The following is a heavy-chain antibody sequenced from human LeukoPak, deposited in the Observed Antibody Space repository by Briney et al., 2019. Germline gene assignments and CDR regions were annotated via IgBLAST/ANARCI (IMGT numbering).Heavy chain of an antibody. CDR3: ARHYGGYSFGGLSQTNGMDV. V-gene: IGHV4-39*07. CDR1: GGSISSSSYY. Sequence: SETLSLTCTVSGGSISSSSYYWGWIRQPPGKGLEWIGSIYYSGSTYYNPSLKSRVTISVDTSKNQFSLKLSSVTAADTAVYYCARHYGGYSFGGLSQTNGMDVWGQGTTVTVSS. D-gene: IGHD5-18*01. CDR2: IYYSGST. J-gene: IGHJ6*02.